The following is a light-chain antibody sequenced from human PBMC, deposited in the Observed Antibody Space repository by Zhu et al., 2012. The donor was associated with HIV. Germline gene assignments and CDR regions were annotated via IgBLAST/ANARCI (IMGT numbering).Light chain of an antibody. Sequence: DLQLTQSPSFLSASVGDRVTITCRASEAIKRYLAWYQQKPGKAPKLLIYGASTLQSGVPSRFSGSGSGTDFTLTISSLQPEDFATYYCQQVNTHPVTFGGGTKVDIK. CDR2: GAS. V-gene: IGKV1-9*01. CDR1: EAIKRY. J-gene: IGKJ4*01. CDR3: QQVNTHPVT.